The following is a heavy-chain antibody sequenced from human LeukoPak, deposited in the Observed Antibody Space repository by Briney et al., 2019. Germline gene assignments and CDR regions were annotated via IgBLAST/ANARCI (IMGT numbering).Heavy chain of an antibody. CDR1: GGSISSYY. V-gene: IGHV4-59*01. Sequence: PSETLSLTCTVSGGSISSYYWSWIRQPPGKGLEWIGYIYYSGSTNYNPSLKSRVTISVDTSKNQFSLKLSSVTAADTAVYYCARDPCGGDCYDAFDIWGQGTMVTVSS. J-gene: IGHJ3*02. D-gene: IGHD2-21*02. CDR3: ARDPCGGDCYDAFDI. CDR2: IYYSGST.